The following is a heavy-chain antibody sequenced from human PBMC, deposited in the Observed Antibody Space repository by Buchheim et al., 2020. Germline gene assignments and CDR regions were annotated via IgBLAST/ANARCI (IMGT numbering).Heavy chain of an antibody. Sequence: QVQLQESGPGLVKPSQTLSLTCTVSGGSISRGGYYWGWFRHPPGKGLEWIGYIYYSGSPYYNRSLKGRVTISVDTSKNQFSLKLSSVTAADTAVYYCARRIAAAPGPPGDWGQGTL. D-gene: IGHD6-13*01. J-gene: IGHJ4*02. V-gene: IGHV4-31*03. CDR1: GGSISRGGYY. CDR2: IYYSGSP. CDR3: ARRIAAAPGPPGD.